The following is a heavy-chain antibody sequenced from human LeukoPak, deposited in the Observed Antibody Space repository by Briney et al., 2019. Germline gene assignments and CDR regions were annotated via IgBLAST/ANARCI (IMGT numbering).Heavy chain of an antibody. J-gene: IGHJ4*02. CDR2: IKQGGSEK. V-gene: IGHV3-7*04. D-gene: IGHD2-21*01. CDR3: ARVRGDYYLDY. Sequence: PGGSLRLSCVASGFIFSSYWMTWVRQAPGKGLEWVANIKQGGSEKYYVDSVKGRFTISRDNAKNSLYLQMNSLRVEDTAVYYCARVRGDYYLDYWGQGTLVTVSS. CDR1: GFIFSSYW.